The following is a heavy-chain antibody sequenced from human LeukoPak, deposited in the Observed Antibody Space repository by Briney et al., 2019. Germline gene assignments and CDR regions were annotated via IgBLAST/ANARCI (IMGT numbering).Heavy chain of an antibody. Sequence: PGGSLRLSCAASGFTFSSYAMHWVRQAPGKGLEWVAVISYDGSNKYYADSVKGRFTISRDNAKNSLYLQMNSLRAEDTAVYYCARTPGLDYWGQGTLVTVSS. J-gene: IGHJ4*02. CDR3: ARTPGLDY. V-gene: IGHV3-30-3*01. CDR2: ISYDGSNK. CDR1: GFTFSSYA.